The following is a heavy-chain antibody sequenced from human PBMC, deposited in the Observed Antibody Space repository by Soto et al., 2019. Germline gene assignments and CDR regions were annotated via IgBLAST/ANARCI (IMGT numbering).Heavy chain of an antibody. CDR3: AKDSIPYSSSYDLDH. CDR1: GFSFSGYA. V-gene: IGHV3-23*01. Sequence: EVQLLESGGGLVQPGGSLRLSCVASGFSFSGYAMSWVRQVPGKGLVWVSSMTATVVSIYYADSVRGRFTISRDNSKNTLYLQMSSLRAEDTATYYCAKDSIPYSSSYDLDHWGRGALVTVSS. J-gene: IGHJ4*02. D-gene: IGHD6-6*01. CDR2: MTATVVSI.